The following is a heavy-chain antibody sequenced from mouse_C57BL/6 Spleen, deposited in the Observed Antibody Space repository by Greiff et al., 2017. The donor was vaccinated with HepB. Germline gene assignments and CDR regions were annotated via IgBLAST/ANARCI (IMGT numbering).Heavy chain of an antibody. CDR1: GFTFSDYG. CDR2: ISSGSSTI. J-gene: IGHJ3*01. D-gene: IGHD3-3*01. CDR3: ARPSANSFAY. Sequence: DVHLVESGGGLVKPGGSLKLSCAASGFTFSDYGMHWVRQAPEKGLEWVAYISSGSSTIYYADTVKGRFTISRDNAKNTLFLQMTSLRSEDTAMYYCARPSANSFAYWGQGTLVTVSA. V-gene: IGHV5-17*01.